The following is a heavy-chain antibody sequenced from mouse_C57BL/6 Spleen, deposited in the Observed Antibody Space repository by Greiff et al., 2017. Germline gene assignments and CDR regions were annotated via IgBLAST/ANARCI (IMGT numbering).Heavy chain of an antibody. CDR2: IDPETGGT. CDR3: TRGAYDYLFAY. V-gene: IGHV1-15*01. CDR1: GYTFTDYE. J-gene: IGHJ3*01. D-gene: IGHD5-5*01. Sequence: VQLQESGAELVRPGASVTLSCKASGYTFTDYEMHWVKQTPVHGLEWIGAIDPETGGTAYNQKFKGKAILTADKSSSTAYMELRSLTSEDSAVYYCTRGAYDYLFAYWGQGTLVTVSA.